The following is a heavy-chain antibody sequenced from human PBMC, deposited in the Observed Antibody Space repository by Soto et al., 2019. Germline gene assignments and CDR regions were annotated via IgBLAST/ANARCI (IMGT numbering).Heavy chain of an antibody. D-gene: IGHD6-13*01. V-gene: IGHV3-33*01. CDR1: GFTFSSYG. CDR2: IWYDGSNK. CDR3: ARDHTYSRGGALDY. J-gene: IGHJ4*02. Sequence: QVQLVESGGGVVQPGRSLRLSCAASGFTFSSYGMHWVRQAPGKGLEWVAVIWYDGSNKYYADSVKGRFTISRDNSKNTLYLQMNSLRAEDTAVYYCARDHTYSRGGALDYWGQGTLVTVSS.